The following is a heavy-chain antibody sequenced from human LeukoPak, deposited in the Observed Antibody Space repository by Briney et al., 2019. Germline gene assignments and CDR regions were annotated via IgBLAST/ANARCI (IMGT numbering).Heavy chain of an antibody. CDR1: GFTFSSYA. J-gene: IGHJ5*02. Sequence: GGSLRLSCAASGFTFSSYAMSWVRQAPGTGLEWVSAISPSGGSTYYADSVKGRFTISRDNSKNALYLQTSSLRAEDTAVYYCAKGVSATDTGNWFDPWGQGTLVTVSS. CDR3: AKGVSATDTGNWFDP. CDR2: ISPSGGST. V-gene: IGHV3-23*01. D-gene: IGHD1-1*01.